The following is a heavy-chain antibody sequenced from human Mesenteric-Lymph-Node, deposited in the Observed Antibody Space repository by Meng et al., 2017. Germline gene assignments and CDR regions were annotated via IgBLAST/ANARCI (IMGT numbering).Heavy chain of an antibody. CDR1: GGSISSSHYY. J-gene: IGHJ4*02. CDR2: IYYSGGS. D-gene: IGHD5-18*01. CDR3: ARGSRGYSYG. V-gene: IGHV4-39*07. Sequence: SETLSLTCTVSGGSISSSHYYWGWVRQPPGKGLEWIGNIYYSGGSYYNPSLKSRVTISVDTSKNQFSLKLSSVTAADTAVYYCARGSRGYSYGWGQGTLVTVSS.